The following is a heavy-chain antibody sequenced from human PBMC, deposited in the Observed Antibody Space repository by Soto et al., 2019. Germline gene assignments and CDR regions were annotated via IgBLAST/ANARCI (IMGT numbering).Heavy chain of an antibody. Sequence: SGPTLVNPAQTLTLTCTFSVFSLSTSGVGVGWMRQPPGKALEWLALIYWNDDRRYSPSLKSSLTITKDASKNQVVLTMTDMAPVDTATYYCAHIGGYNLLDYWGQGTLVTVS. D-gene: IGHD5-12*01. J-gene: IGHJ4*02. CDR3: AHIGGYNLLDY. CDR1: VFSLSTSGVG. CDR2: IYWNDDR. V-gene: IGHV2-5*01.